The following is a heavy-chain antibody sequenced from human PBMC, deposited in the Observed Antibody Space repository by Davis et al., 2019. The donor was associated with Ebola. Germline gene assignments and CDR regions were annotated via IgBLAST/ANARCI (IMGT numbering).Heavy chain of an antibody. CDR3: ARDRLLGPSFAMDV. V-gene: IGHV4-4*02. J-gene: IGHJ6*02. D-gene: IGHD3-3*02. Sequence: PSETLSLTCAVSGGSISSTHWWRWVRQPPGKGLEWIGEIYHSGRTKYNPSVKSRVTISVDKSKNQFSLKLSSVTAADTAVYYCARDRLLGPSFAMDVWGQGTTVTVSS. CDR2: IYHSGRT. CDR1: GGSISSTHW.